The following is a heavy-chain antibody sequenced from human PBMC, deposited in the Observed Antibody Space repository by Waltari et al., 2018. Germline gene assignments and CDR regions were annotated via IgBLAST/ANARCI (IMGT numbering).Heavy chain of an antibody. D-gene: IGHD1-26*01. Sequence: EVQLVESGGGLVQPGGSLRLSCAASGFTFSSYSMNWVRQAPGKGLEWVSYISSSSSTIYYGTSLKGGFTISRDNAKNSLHLQMNSRRAEDTAVYYCARDQVGATSLSWYYGMDVWGQGTTVTVSS. V-gene: IGHV3-48*01. CDR3: ARDQVGATSLSWYYGMDV. CDR1: GFTFSSYS. CDR2: ISSSSSTI. J-gene: IGHJ6*02.